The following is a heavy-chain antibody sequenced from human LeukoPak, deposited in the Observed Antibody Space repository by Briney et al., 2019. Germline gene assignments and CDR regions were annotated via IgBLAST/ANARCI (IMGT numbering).Heavy chain of an antibody. J-gene: IGHJ4*02. CDR3: ARRAGAYSHPYDY. CDR2: IYSDNT. D-gene: IGHD4/OR15-4a*01. V-gene: IGHV3-53*01. Sequence: GGTLRLSCAASGFTFSNYGLSWVRQAPGKGLEWVSFIYSDNTHYSDSVKGRFTISRDNSKNTLYLQMNSLRAEDTAVYYCARRAGAYSHPYDYWGQGTLVTVSS. CDR1: GFTFSNYG.